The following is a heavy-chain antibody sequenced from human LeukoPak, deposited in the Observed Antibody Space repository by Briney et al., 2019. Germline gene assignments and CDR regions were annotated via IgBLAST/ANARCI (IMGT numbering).Heavy chain of an antibody. CDR1: GYTFTSYY. V-gene: IGHV1-46*01. CDR3: ARAVADPQGWFDP. Sequence: GTSVKVSCKASGYTFTSYYMHWVRQAPGQGLEWMGIINPSGGSTSYAQKFQGRVTMTRDTSTSTVYMELSSLRSEDTAVYYCARAVADPQGWFDPWGQGTLVTVSS. J-gene: IGHJ5*02. D-gene: IGHD6-19*01. CDR2: INPSGGST.